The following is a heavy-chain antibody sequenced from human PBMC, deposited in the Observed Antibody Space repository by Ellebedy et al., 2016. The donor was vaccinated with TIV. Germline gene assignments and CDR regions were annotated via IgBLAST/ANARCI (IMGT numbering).Heavy chain of an antibody. CDR1: GFTLSSYW. J-gene: IGHJ6*02. CDR3: ARGGCYQNMDP. D-gene: IGHD3-16*02. V-gene: IGHV3-7*03. CDR2: IKEDGNEK. Sequence: GGSLRLSCAASGFTLSSYWMSWVRQAPGKGLEWVANIKEDGNEKYYVDSVKCRFTISRDNAKNSLYLKMNSLRAEDTAVYYCARGGCYQNMDPWGQGTTVTVSS.